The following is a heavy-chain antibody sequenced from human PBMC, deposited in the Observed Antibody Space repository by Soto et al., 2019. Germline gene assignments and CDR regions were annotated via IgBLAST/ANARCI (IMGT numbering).Heavy chain of an antibody. CDR3: ARGYYDSSGYYLWATTDYFDY. V-gene: IGHV1-46*01. CDR2: INPSGGST. CDR1: GYTFTSYY. D-gene: IGHD3-22*01. J-gene: IGHJ4*02. Sequence: ASVKVSCKASGYTFTSYYMHWVRQAPGQGXEWMGIINPSGGSTSYAQKFQGRVTMTRDTSTSTVYMELSSLRSEDTAVYYCARGYYDSSGYYLWATTDYFDYWGQGTLVTVSS.